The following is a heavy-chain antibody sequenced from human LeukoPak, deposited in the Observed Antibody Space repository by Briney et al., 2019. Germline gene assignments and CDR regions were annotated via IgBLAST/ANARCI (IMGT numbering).Heavy chain of an antibody. CDR1: GGTFSSYA. Sequence: GASVKVSCKASGGTFSSYAISWVRQAPGQGLEWMGGIIPIFGTANYAQKFQGRVAITTDESTSTAYMELSSLRSEDTAVYYCARVSYYGSGNAGNYYYYYMDVWGKGTTVTVSS. J-gene: IGHJ6*03. CDR3: ARVSYYGSGNAGNYYYYYMDV. D-gene: IGHD3-10*01. CDR2: IIPIFGTA. V-gene: IGHV1-69*05.